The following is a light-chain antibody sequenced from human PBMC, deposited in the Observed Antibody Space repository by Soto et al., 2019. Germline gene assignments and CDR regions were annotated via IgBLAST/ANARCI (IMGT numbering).Light chain of an antibody. J-gene: IGKJ3*01. CDR3: QQDISFPFT. CDR1: QSVLYSSNNENY. V-gene: IGKV4-1*01. Sequence: DIVMTQSPDSLAVSLGERATINCKSSQSVLYSSNNENYLAWYQQKPGQPPKLLIYWASTRESGVPDRFSGSGSGTDFTLTISSLQAEDVGTYYCQQDISFPFTFGPGTKVHV. CDR2: WAS.